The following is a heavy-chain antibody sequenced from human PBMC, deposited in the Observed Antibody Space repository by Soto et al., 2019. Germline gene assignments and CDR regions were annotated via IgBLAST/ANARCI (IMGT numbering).Heavy chain of an antibody. CDR3: ARESGENWTYEAH. J-gene: IGHJ1*01. Sequence: QVQLVQSGAEVKKPGASVKVSCEASGYTFTDYFIHWVRQAPGQGLEWIGWINPYSGGADLSQKFQGRVTMTRDTSISTAYMEVSSLRSDDTAVFYCARESGENWTYEAHWGQGTLVTVSS. V-gene: IGHV1-2*02. CDR1: GYTFTDYF. D-gene: IGHD1-7*01. CDR2: INPYSGGA.